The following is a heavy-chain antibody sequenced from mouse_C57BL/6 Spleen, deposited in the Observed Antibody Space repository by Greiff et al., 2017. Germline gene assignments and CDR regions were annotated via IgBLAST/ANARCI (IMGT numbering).Heavy chain of an antibody. V-gene: IGHV1-82*01. Sequence: VQLQQSGPELVKPGASVKISCKASGYAFSSSWMNWVKQRPGKGLEWIGRIYPGDGDTNYNGKFKGKATLTADKSSSTAYMQLSSLTSEDSAVYFCASLLNWYFDVWGTGTTVTVSS. CDR3: ASLLNWYFDV. J-gene: IGHJ1*03. D-gene: IGHD2-10*01. CDR1: GYAFSSSW. CDR2: IYPGDGDT.